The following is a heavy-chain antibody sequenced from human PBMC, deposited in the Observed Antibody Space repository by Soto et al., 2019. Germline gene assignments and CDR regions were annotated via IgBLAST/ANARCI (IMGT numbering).Heavy chain of an antibody. CDR3: ARGDMGASTWGFDY. J-gene: IGHJ4*02. CDR1: GDSVSSNRAA. D-gene: IGHD1-26*01. CDR2: TYYRSRWYN. Sequence: QVELQQSGPGLVKPSQTLSLTCDISGDSVSSNRAAWIWIRQSPSGGLEWLGRTYYRSRWYNDYAVSVEIRITTNPDTSKNKFSLQLDSVTPQDTAVYYCARGDMGASTWGFDYWGQGTLVSVSS. V-gene: IGHV6-1*01.